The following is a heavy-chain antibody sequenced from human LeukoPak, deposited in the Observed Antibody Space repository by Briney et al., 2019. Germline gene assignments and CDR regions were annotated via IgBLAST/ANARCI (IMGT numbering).Heavy chain of an antibody. CDR1: GFTFSSYT. CDR3: AKIKSQVATILGD. V-gene: IGHV3-23*01. Sequence: GGSLRLSCAASGFTFSSYTMSWVRQAPGKGLEWVSAISGSGGSTYYADSVKGRFTISRDNSKNTLYLQMNSLRAEGTAVYYCAKIKSQVATILGDWGQGTLVTVSS. CDR2: ISGSGGST. D-gene: IGHD5-12*01. J-gene: IGHJ4*02.